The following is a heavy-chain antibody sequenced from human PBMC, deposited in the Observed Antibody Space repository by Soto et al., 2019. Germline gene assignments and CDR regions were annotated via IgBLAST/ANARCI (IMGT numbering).Heavy chain of an antibody. J-gene: IGHJ4*02. D-gene: IGHD1-7*01. CDR3: AHRSASQLELRN. CDR1: GFSLSTGGVG. Sequence: QITLKESGPTLVKPTQTLTLTCTFSGFSLSTGGVGVGWIRQPPGTALEWLGFIFWDDDKRYSPSLKSRLTITKDTSKNQVVLTITNMDPVDTATYYCAHRSASQLELRNWGQGTLVTVSS. V-gene: IGHV2-5*02. CDR2: IFWDDDK.